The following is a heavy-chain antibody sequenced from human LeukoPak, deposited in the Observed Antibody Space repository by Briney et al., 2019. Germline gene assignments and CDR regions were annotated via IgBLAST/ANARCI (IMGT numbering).Heavy chain of an antibody. CDR1: GFTFSSYA. J-gene: IGHJ4*02. CDR2: ISGSGGST. D-gene: IGHD6-6*01. V-gene: IGHV3-23*01. CDR3: ARAVEAIAARPDFDY. Sequence: PGGSLRLSCAASGFTFSSYAMSWVRQAPGKGLEWVSAISGSGGSTCYADSVKGRFTISRDNAKNSLYLQMNSLRAEDTAVYYCARAVEAIAARPDFDYWGQGTLVTVSS.